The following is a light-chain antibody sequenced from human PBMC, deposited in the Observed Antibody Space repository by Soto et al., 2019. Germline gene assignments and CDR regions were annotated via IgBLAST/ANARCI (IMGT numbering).Light chain of an antibody. CDR1: QSLSDN. J-gene: IGKJ1*01. V-gene: IGKV3-15*01. CDR3: QHRGT. Sequence: EMVLTQAPATLSVSPGERATLSCRARQSLSDNLAWYQQKPGQAHRLLIYGASTRATGIPARFSGSGSGKEFTLTISSLQSEEFSVYHCQHRGTFGQGTKAEIK. CDR2: GAS.